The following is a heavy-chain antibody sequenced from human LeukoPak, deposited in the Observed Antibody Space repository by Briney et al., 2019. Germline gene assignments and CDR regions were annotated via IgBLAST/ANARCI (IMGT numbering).Heavy chain of an antibody. CDR3: AKDILPMVRGVLDY. V-gene: IGHV3-9*03. CDR1: GFTFDDYG. CDR2: ISWNSGSK. Sequence: GRSLRLSCAASGFTFDDYGMHWVRQAPGKGLEWVSGISWNSGSKGYADSVKGRFTISRDNAKSSLYLQMNSLRAEDMALYYCAKDILPMVRGVLDYWGQGALVTVSS. J-gene: IGHJ4*02. D-gene: IGHD3-10*01.